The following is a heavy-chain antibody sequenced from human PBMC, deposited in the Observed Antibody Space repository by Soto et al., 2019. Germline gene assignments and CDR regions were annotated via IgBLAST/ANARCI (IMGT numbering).Heavy chain of an antibody. D-gene: IGHD3-22*01. J-gene: IGHJ4*02. CDR3: AQSSGYYYSREYYFDY. V-gene: IGHV2-5*02. CDR1: GFSLSTSGVG. CDR2: IYWDDDK. Sequence: QITLKESGPTLVKPTQTLTLTCTFSGFSLSTSGVGVGWIRQPPGKALEWLALIYWDDDKRYSPSLKSRLTITKDTSKNQVVLTMTNMHPVDTATYYCAQSSGYYYSREYYFDYWGQGTLVTVSS.